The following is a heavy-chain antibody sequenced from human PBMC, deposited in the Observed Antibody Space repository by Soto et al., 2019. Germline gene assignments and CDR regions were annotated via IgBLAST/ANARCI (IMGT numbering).Heavy chain of an antibody. J-gene: IGHJ6*02. CDR3: ARGWYNGNDGPPPFPPDSYYGMAL. Sequence: QVQLVQSGAEVKKPGSSVKVSCKASGGTFSSYAISWVRQAPGQGLEWMGGIIPIFGTANYAQKFQGRVTFTADKATSTAYRELSSLRAEDTAVYYCARGWYNGNDGPPPFPPDSYYGMALWGQGTTVTVSS. V-gene: IGHV1-69*06. D-gene: IGHD1-20*01. CDR2: IIPIFGTA. CDR1: GGTFSSYA.